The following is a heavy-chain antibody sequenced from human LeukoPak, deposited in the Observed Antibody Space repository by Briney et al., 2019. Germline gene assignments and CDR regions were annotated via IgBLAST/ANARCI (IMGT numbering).Heavy chain of an antibody. Sequence: GGSLRLSCAASGFTFSSYGMHWVRQAPGKGLEWVAFIRYDGSNKYYADSVKGRFTISRDNSKNTLYLQMNSLRAEDTAVYYCAKGGREYPSWGIHEFDYWGQGTLVTVSS. J-gene: IGHJ4*02. D-gene: IGHD6-6*01. CDR3: AKGGREYPSWGIHEFDY. CDR1: GFTFSSYG. CDR2: IRYDGSNK. V-gene: IGHV3-30*02.